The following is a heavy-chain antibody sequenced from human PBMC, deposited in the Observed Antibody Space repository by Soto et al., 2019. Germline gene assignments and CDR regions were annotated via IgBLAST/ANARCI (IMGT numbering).Heavy chain of an antibody. CDR2: IIPIIGII. Sequence: SVKVSCKASGYTFTHHSISWVRQAPGQGLEWMGRIIPIIGIINYAQKFQGRVTISADKFTGTAYMELTGLRSDDTAVYYCAGDPDSHYNDSHASSYPWGQGTLVTVSS. J-gene: IGHJ5*02. D-gene: IGHD4-4*01. CDR3: AGDPDSHYNDSHASSYP. V-gene: IGHV1-69*04. CDR1: GYTFTHHS.